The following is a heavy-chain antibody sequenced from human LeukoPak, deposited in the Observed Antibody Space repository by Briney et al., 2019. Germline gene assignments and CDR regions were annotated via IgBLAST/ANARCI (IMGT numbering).Heavy chain of an antibody. D-gene: IGHD5-24*01. CDR1: GGSFSGYY. CDR3: ARGFGEMATIEDY. Sequence: PSETLSLTCAVYGGSFSGYYWSWIRQPPGKGLEWIGEINHSGSTNYNPSLKSRVTISVDTSKNQFSLKLSSVTAADTAVYYCARGFGEMATIEDYWGQGTLVTVSS. CDR2: INHSGST. V-gene: IGHV4-34*01. J-gene: IGHJ4*02.